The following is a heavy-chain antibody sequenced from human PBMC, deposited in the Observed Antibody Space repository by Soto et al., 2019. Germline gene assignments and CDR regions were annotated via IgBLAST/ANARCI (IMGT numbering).Heavy chain of an antibody. CDR1: GFTFSNYG. D-gene: IGHD2-21*01. CDR2: IWYDGSNK. J-gene: IGHJ4*02. V-gene: IGHV3-33*01. Sequence: QEQLVESGGGVVQPGRSLRLSCVASGFTFSNYGWHWVRQAPGKGLEWGAVIWYDGSNKYYVESVKGRFTISRDNSKNTVHLQMNSLRDEDTAVYYCARDWGGPTRTRCVAPDYWGQGTLVTVSS. CDR3: ARDWGGPTRTRCVAPDY.